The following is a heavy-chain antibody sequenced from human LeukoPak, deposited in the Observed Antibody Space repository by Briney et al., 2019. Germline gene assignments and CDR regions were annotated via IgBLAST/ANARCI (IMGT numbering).Heavy chain of an antibody. J-gene: IGHJ4*02. D-gene: IGHD6-13*01. CDR1: GGSINSYY. V-gene: IGHV4-59*01. Sequence: PSETLSLTCTVSGGSINSYYWSWIRQPPGKGLEWIGYMYYTGSTNYNPSLKSRVTISVDTSKNQFSLKLSSVTAADTAVYYCARGTPSSSWSHFDYWGQGTPVTVSS. CDR2: MYYTGST. CDR3: ARGTPSSSWSHFDY.